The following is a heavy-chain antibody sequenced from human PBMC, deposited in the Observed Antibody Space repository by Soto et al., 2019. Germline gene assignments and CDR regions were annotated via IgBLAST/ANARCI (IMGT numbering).Heavy chain of an antibody. Sequence: TGGSLRLSCAASGFTFSNYGMSWVRQAPGKGLEWVSSLSGSGGSTYYADSVKGRFTISRDNSKDTLYLQMNNLRAEDTAIFYCAKYARVRLTTGFDSWGQGTLVTVSS. D-gene: IGHD4-17*01. J-gene: IGHJ4*02. CDR1: GFTFSNYG. V-gene: IGHV3-23*01. CDR2: LSGSGGST. CDR3: AKYARVRLTTGFDS.